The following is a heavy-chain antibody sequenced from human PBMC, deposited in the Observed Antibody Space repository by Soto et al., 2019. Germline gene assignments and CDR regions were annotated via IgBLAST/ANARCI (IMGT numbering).Heavy chain of an antibody. CDR2: MNPNSGNT. D-gene: IGHD3-16*01. CDR1: GYTFTIYD. J-gene: IGHJ6*03. Sequence: ASVNVSCKASGYTFTIYDINWVLQATGQGLEWMGWMNPNSGNTGYAQKFQGRVTMTRNTSISTAYMELSSLRSEDTAVYYCARASVYDFIWSCHYYYFMAFWGKGTTDTVS. V-gene: IGHV1-8*01. CDR3: ARASVYDFIWSCHYYYFMAF.